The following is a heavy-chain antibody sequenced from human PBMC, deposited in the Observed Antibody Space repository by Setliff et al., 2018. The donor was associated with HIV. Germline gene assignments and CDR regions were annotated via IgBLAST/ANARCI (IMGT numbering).Heavy chain of an antibody. Sequence: GASVKVSCKTSGDTFNGYTINWVRQAPGQGLEWMGRTIPVLSMSNFAHKFQGRGTITADKSTNTAYLRLSGLTSDDTAIYYCATSYGSGVAPFDYWGQGTLVTVSS. V-gene: IGHV1-69*02. CDR3: ATSYGSGVAPFDY. CDR1: GDTFNGYT. CDR2: TIPVLSMS. J-gene: IGHJ4*02. D-gene: IGHD3-10*01.